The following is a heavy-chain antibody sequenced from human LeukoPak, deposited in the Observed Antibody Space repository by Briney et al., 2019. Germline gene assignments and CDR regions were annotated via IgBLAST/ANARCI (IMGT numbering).Heavy chain of an antibody. CDR2: ISAYNGNT. CDR3: ARWGVGIVGARGLDY. D-gene: IGHD1-26*01. CDR1: GYTFTSYG. V-gene: IGHV1-18*01. J-gene: IGHJ4*02. Sequence: ASVKVSCKGSGYTFTSYGISWVRQAPGQGLEWMGWISAYNGNTNYAQKLQGRVTMTIDISTSTAYMELRSLRSDDTAVYYCARWGVGIVGARGLDYWGQGTLVTVSS.